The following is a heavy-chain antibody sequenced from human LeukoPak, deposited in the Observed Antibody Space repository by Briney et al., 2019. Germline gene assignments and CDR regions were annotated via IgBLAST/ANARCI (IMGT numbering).Heavy chain of an antibody. Sequence: PSETLSLTCTVSGYSISSGYYWGWIRQPPGKGLEWIGSIYHSGSTYYNPSLKSRVTISVDTSKNQFSLKLSSVTAADTAVYYCARGKAAAGLDYWGQGTLVTVSS. CDR3: ARGKAAAGLDY. CDR1: GYSISSGYY. V-gene: IGHV4-38-2*02. CDR2: IYHSGST. J-gene: IGHJ4*02. D-gene: IGHD6-13*01.